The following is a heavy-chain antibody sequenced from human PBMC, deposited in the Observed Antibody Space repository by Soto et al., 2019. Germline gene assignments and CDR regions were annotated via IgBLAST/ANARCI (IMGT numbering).Heavy chain of an antibody. J-gene: IGHJ4*02. Sequence: GSLSLSCTASGFILSNYAMNWVLQAPGKGLEWVSTLSKDGANEHYADSVKGRFTISRDGSKNTLYLQMNSLRAEDTAMYYCAKDPSTGSADYWGQGTQVTVSS. CDR2: LSKDGANE. D-gene: IGHD3-9*01. CDR3: AKDPSTGSADY. V-gene: IGHV3-23*01. CDR1: GFILSNYA.